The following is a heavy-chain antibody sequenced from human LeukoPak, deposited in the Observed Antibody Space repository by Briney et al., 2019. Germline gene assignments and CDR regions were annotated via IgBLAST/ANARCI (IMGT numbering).Heavy chain of an antibody. V-gene: IGHV1-18*01. J-gene: IGHJ4*02. CDR1: GYTFTSYG. D-gene: IGHD3-22*01. CDR2: ISAYNGNT. CDR3: GRDHPYYYDSKGYYAFDY. Sequence: GASVKVSCKASGYTFTSYGISWVRQAPGQGLEWMGWISAYNGNTNYAQKLQGRVTMTTDTSTSTAYMELRSLRSDDTAVYYCGRDHPYYYDSKGYYAFDYWGQGTLVTVSP.